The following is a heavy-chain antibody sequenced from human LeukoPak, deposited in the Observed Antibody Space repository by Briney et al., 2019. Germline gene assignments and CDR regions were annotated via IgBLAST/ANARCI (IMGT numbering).Heavy chain of an antibody. CDR3: ARGLHGDYGYFDY. J-gene: IGHJ4*02. CDR1: GGTFSSYA. D-gene: IGHD4-17*01. V-gene: IGHV1-69*13. CDR2: VIPMFATA. Sequence: SVTVSCKASGGTFSSYAISWVRQAPGQGLEWMGGVIPMFATANYAPKFQDRVTITADESTSTAYMELRSLRSEDTAVYHCARGLHGDYGYFDYWGQGTLVTVSS.